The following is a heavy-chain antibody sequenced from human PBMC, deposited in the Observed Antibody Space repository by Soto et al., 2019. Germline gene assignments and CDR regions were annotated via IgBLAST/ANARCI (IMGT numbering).Heavy chain of an antibody. CDR3: ARGGLAARKGRWFDP. J-gene: IGHJ5*02. CDR2: INHSGST. D-gene: IGHD6-6*01. CDR1: GGSFSGYY. V-gene: IGHV4-34*01. Sequence: KSSETLSLTCAVYGGSFSGYYWSWIRQPPGKGLEWIGEINHSGSTNYNPSLKSRVTISVDTSKNQFSLKLSSVTAADTAVYYCARGGLAARKGRWFDPWGQGTLVTVSS.